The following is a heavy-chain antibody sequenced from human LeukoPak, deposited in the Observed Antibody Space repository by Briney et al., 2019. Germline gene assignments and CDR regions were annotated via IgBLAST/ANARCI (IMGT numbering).Heavy chain of an antibody. CDR3: ARDYPYSSSWYGDDAFDI. CDR2: ISAYNGNT. Sequence: ASVKVSCKASGYTFTSYGISWVRQAPGQGLEWMGWISAYNGNTNYAQKLQGRVTMTTDTSTSTAYMELRSLRSDDTAVYYCARDYPYSSSWYGDDAFDIWGQGTVVTVSS. V-gene: IGHV1-18*01. D-gene: IGHD6-13*01. J-gene: IGHJ3*02. CDR1: GYTFTSYG.